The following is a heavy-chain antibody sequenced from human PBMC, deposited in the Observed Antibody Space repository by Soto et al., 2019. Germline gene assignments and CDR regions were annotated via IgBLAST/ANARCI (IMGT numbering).Heavy chain of an antibody. CDR3: ARDGGYNSGWYDC. D-gene: IGHD6-19*01. CDR1: GGSVSSGSYY. Sequence: ETLSLTCTVSGGSVSSGSYYWSWIRQPPGKGLEWIGYIYYSGSTNYNPSLKSRVTISVDTSKNQFSLKLSSVTAADTAVYYCARDGGYNSGWYDCWGQGTLVTVSS. V-gene: IGHV4-61*01. CDR2: IYYSGST. J-gene: IGHJ5*01.